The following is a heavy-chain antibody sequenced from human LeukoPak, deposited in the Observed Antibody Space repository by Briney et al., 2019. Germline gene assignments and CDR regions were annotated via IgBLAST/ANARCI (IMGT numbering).Heavy chain of an antibody. Sequence: PSETLSPTCTVSGGSISSGDYYWSWIRQPPGKGLEWIGCIYYSGSAYYNPSLKSRVTISVDTSKNQFSLKLSSVTAADTAVYYCARGGYSYGYFDYWGQGTLVTVSS. CDR2: IYYSGSA. V-gene: IGHV4-30-4*01. CDR3: ARGGYSYGYFDY. CDR1: GGSISSGDYY. D-gene: IGHD5-18*01. J-gene: IGHJ4*02.